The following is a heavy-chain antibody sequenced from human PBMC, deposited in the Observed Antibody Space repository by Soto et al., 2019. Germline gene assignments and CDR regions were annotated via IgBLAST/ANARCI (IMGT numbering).Heavy chain of an antibody. D-gene: IGHD2-2*01. CDR2: ISYDGSNK. CDR3: ARTKGVRRIVVVPAAVLFDY. J-gene: IGHJ4*02. CDR1: GFTFSNYA. Sequence: GGSLRLSCAGSGFTFSNYAMHWVRQAPGKGLEWVAVISYDGSNKYYADSVKGRFSLSRDNSKNTMYVQMNSLRAEDTALYYCARTKGVRRIVVVPAAVLFDYWGQGTLVTVSS. V-gene: IGHV3-30-3*01.